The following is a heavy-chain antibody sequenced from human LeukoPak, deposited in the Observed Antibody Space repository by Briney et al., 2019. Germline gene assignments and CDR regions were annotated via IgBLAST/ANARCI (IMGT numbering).Heavy chain of an antibody. CDR2: ISYDGSNK. CDR1: GFTFSSYG. J-gene: IGHJ6*02. D-gene: IGHD2-15*01. CDR3: ARSMSYCSGGSCYSPPFGYYYGMDV. Sequence: PGGSLRLSCAASGFTFSSYGMHWVRQAPGKGLEWVAVISYDGSNKYYADSVKGRFTISRDNSKNTLYLQMNSLRAEDTAVYYCARSMSYCSGGSCYSPPFGYYYGMDVWGQGTTVTVSS. V-gene: IGHV3-30*03.